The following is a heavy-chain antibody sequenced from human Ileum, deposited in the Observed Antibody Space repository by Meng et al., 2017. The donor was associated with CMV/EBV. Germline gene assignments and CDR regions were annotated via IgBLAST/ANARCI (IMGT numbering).Heavy chain of an antibody. CDR3: VRLTGNSWLDY. CDR1: GDSVSSTTVT. D-gene: IGHD6-13*01. Sequence: VQLQHAGPGLVKTSPTLFLTCAISGDSVSSTTVTWNWIRQSPSRGLEWPGRTYYRSKWFNDYALSVRGRITINPDISKNQLSLQLNSVTPEDTAVYYCVRLTGNSWLDYWGRGTLVTVSS. CDR2: TYYRSKWFN. V-gene: IGHV6-1*01. J-gene: IGHJ4*02.